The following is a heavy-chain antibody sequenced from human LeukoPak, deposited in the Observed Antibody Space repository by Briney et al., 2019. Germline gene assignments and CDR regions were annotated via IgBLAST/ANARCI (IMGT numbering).Heavy chain of an antibody. CDR1: GYTFTGYY. V-gene: IGHV1-2*02. J-gene: IGHJ3*02. CDR2: INPKSGGT. Sequence: ASVTVSCKASGYTFTGYYMHWVRQAPGQGLEWMGWINPKSGGTNYAQKFQGRATMTRDTSTSTVYMELSSLRSEDTAVYYCARVASSGNDAFDIWGQGTMVTVSS. D-gene: IGHD3-10*01. CDR3: ARVASSGNDAFDI.